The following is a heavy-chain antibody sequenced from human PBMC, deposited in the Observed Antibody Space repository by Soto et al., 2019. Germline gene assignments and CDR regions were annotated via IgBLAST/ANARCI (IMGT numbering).Heavy chain of an antibody. D-gene: IGHD4-4*01. J-gene: IGHJ4*02. V-gene: IGHV3-7*04. CDR1: GFTFSNFW. Sequence: EVQLVESGGGLVQPGGSLRLSCAASGFTFSNFWMNWVRQAPGKGLEWLANIQPDGSGKYYVDSVKGRFIISRDNAKNSLSLQVNSLRAEDTAVYYCARGLDHSMDYWGQGTLVTVSS. CDR2: IQPDGSGK. CDR3: ARGLDHSMDY.